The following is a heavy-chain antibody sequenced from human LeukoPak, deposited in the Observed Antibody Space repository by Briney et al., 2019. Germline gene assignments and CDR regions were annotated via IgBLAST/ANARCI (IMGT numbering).Heavy chain of an antibody. V-gene: IGHV1-2*02. J-gene: IGHJ4*02. CDR1: GYTFTDYH. CDR2: INPNSGGT. Sequence: ASVKVSCKASGYTFTDYHMHWVRQAPGHGLEWMGWINPNSGGTSYAQKFQGRVTMTRDTSISTAYMELSRLRSDDTAVYYCARDDSRDGYNAFDYWGQGTLVTVSS. D-gene: IGHD5-24*01. CDR3: ARDDSRDGYNAFDY.